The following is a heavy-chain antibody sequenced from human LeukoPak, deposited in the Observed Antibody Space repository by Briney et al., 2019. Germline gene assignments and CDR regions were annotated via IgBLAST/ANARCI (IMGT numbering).Heavy chain of an antibody. D-gene: IGHD2-2*01. V-gene: IGHV3-21*01. CDR1: GFTFSSYS. J-gene: IGHJ5*02. CDR3: ASIGDCSSTSCFPLGP. CDR2: ISRSSSSYI. Sequence: GGSLRLSCAASGFTFSSYSVNWVRQAPGKGLEWVSSISRSSSSYIYYADSVKGRFTISRDNAKNSLYLQMNSLRAEDTAVYYCASIGDCSSTSCFPLGPWGQGTLVTVSS.